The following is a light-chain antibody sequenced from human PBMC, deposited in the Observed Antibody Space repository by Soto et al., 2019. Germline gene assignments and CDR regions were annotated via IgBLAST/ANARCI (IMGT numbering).Light chain of an antibody. CDR2: EVS. J-gene: IGLJ1*01. CDR1: SSDVGYYNY. CDR3: SSFAGNRNLV. Sequence: QSALTQPPSAPGSPGQSVTISCTGTSSDVGYYNYVSWYQQHPGKAPKLIISEVSKRPSGVPDRFSGFKSGNTASLTVSGLQAEDDADYYCSSFAGNRNLVFGTGTKLTVL. V-gene: IGLV2-8*01.